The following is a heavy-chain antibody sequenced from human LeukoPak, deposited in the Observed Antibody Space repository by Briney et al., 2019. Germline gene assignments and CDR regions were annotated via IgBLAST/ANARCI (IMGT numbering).Heavy chain of an antibody. CDR2: IKSDGST. CDR1: GFTFSSYW. V-gene: IGHV3-74*01. J-gene: IGHJ1*01. D-gene: IGHD3-22*01. CDR3: GAPSEIGGYYPEYFRH. Sequence: GGSLRLSCAASGFTFSSYWMHWVRQAPGKGLVWVSRIKSDGSTNYADSVKGRFTISRDNAKNTVSLQMNSLRAEDTGVYFAGAPSEIGGYYPEYFRHWGQGTLVTVSS.